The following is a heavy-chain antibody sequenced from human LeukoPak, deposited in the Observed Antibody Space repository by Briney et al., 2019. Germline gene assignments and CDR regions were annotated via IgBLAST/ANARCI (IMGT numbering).Heavy chain of an antibody. V-gene: IGHV4-34*01. CDR1: GGSFSGYY. CDR3: ARHDGRSGGTMGALDS. Sequence: SETLSLTCAVYGGSFSGYYWSWIRQPPGKGLGWIGEINHSGSTNYNPSLKSRVTISVDTSKNQFSLKLSSVPAADTAVYYCARHDGRSGGTMGALDSWGQGSLVTVSS. J-gene: IGHJ4*02. D-gene: IGHD4-23*01. CDR2: INHSGST.